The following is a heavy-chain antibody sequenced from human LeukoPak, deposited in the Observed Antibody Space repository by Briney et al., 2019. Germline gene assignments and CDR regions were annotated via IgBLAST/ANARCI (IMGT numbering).Heavy chain of an antibody. Sequence: SETLSLTCTVSGGSISSGYYYWSWIRQPPGKGLEWIGYIYYSGSIYYNPSLKSRVTISVDTSTNQFSLKLSSVTAADTAVYYCARDQPGIARAGTGSWFDPWGQGTLVTVSS. D-gene: IGHD6-13*01. V-gene: IGHV4-30-4*01. CDR3: ARDQPGIARAGTGSWFDP. CDR2: IYYSGSI. CDR1: GGSISSGYYY. J-gene: IGHJ5*02.